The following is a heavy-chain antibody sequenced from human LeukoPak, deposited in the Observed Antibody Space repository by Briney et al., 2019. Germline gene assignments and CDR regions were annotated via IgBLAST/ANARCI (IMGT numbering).Heavy chain of an antibody. Sequence: GGSLRLSCAASGFTFSSYAMSWVRQAPGKGLEWVSSIGGSGGSTYYADPVKGRFTISRDNSKNTLYLQMNSLRAEDTAVYYCAKVETEAAATLRGFDYWGQGTLVTVSS. CDR3: AKVETEAAATLRGFDY. D-gene: IGHD2-15*01. V-gene: IGHV3-23*01. J-gene: IGHJ4*02. CDR1: GFTFSSYA. CDR2: IGGSGGST.